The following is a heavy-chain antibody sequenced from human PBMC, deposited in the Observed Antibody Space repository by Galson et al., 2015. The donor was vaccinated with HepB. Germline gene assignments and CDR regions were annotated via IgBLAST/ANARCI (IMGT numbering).Heavy chain of an antibody. CDR1: GYTFTGYY. Sequence: SVKVSCKASGYTFTGYYMHWVRQAPGQGLEWMGWISAYNGNTNYAQKLQGRVTMTTDTSTSTAYMELRSLRSDDTAVYYCARDKRGVGATNYWGQGTLVTVSS. CDR3: ARDKRGVGATNY. J-gene: IGHJ4*02. D-gene: IGHD1-26*01. V-gene: IGHV1-18*04. CDR2: ISAYNGNT.